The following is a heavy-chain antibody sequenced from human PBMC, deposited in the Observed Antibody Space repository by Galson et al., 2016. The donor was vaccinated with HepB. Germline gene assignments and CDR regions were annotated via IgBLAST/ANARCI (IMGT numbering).Heavy chain of an antibody. J-gene: IGHJ4*02. V-gene: IGHV1-24*01. CDR2: FHPADGGT. D-gene: IGHD2-15*01. CDR1: GYILSKMS. Sequence: SVKVSCKVSGYILSKMSMHWVRQAPGKGLEWMGGFHPADGGTIYAQKFQGRVTMTEDISTDIAYMELRSLRSEDTAVYYCATGFCRRSGCFFDYWGQGIRVTVSS. CDR3: ATGFCRRSGCFFDY.